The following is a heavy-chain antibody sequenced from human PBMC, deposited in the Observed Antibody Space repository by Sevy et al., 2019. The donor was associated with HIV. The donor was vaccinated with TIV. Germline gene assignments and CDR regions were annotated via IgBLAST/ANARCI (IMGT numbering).Heavy chain of an antibody. Sequence: ASMKVSCKASGYTFTNYYMHWVRQAPGQGLEWMGIINLSGGSTTYAQKFQHRVTMTRDTSTSTVYMELSSLRSEDTAVYYCVRDRRGYDSTAYFYDYWGQGTLVTVSS. V-gene: IGHV1-46*01. J-gene: IGHJ4*01. CDR1: GYTFTNYY. CDR3: VRDRRGYDSTAYFYDY. CDR2: INLSGGST. D-gene: IGHD3-22*01.